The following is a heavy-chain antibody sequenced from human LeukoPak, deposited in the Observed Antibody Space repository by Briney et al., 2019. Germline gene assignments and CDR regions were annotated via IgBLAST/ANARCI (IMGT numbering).Heavy chain of an antibody. CDR1: GVSFTGYS. V-gene: IGHV3-21*05. J-gene: IGHJ4*02. Sequence: PGGSLRLSRAAAGVSFTGYSMTWVRQAPGKGMEWISYISAGSDYIFYADSMKGRFTISRDNAKKSVSLQMNSLRADDTAVYYCARWGLGPSFDYWGQGNLVTVAS. CDR2: ISAGSDYI. D-gene: IGHD1-26*01. CDR3: ARWGLGPSFDY.